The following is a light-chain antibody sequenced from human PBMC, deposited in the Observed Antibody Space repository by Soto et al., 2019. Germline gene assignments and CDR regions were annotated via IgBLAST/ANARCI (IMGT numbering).Light chain of an antibody. CDR1: TGAVTSGHW. Sequence: QAVVIQEPSLTVSPGGTVTLTCGSSTGAVTSGHWPYWLQQKPGQVPRALIYDTDNRHSWTPARFSGSLLGGTPALILSGARPEDEADYYCSLSYSGIRVFGGGTQLTVL. J-gene: IGLJ3*02. V-gene: IGLV7-46*01. CDR2: DTD. CDR3: SLSYSGIRV.